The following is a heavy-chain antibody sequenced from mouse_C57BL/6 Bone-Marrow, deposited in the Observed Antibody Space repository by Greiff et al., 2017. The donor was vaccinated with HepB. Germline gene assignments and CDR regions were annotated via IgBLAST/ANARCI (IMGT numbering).Heavy chain of an antibody. Sequence: QVQLQQSGAELMKPGASVKLSCKATGYTFTGYWIEWVKQRPGHGLEWIGELLPGSGSTNYNEKFKGKATFTADTSSNTAYMQLSSLTTEDAAIYYCARRGTDYYGRSSFAYWGQGTRVTVSA. CDR2: LLPGSGST. D-gene: IGHD1-1*01. CDR1: GYTFTGYW. V-gene: IGHV1-9*01. J-gene: IGHJ3*01. CDR3: ARRGTDYYGRSSFAY.